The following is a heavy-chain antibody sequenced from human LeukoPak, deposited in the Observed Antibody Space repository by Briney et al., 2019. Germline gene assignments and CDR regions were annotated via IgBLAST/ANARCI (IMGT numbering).Heavy chain of an antibody. CDR1: GGSISSYY. CDR3: ARHYYGSGSYSYYGMDV. CDR2: IHYSGST. D-gene: IGHD3-10*01. V-gene: IGHV4-59*08. J-gene: IGHJ6*02. Sequence: PSETLSLTCTVSGGSISSYYWSWIRQPPGKGLEWIGYIHYSGSTNYNPSLKSRVTISVDTSKNQFSLKLSSVTAADTAVYYCARHYYGSGSYSYYGMDVWGQGTTVTVSS.